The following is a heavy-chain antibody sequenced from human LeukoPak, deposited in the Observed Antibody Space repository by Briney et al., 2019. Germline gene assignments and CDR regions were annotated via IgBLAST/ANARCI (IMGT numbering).Heavy chain of an antibody. CDR1: GVSISSYY. V-gene: IGHV4-59*08. CDR2: IYYSGST. CDR3: ARHSGYVFDY. D-gene: IGHD5-12*01. J-gene: IGHJ4*02. Sequence: SETLSLTCTVSGVSISSYYWTWIRQPPGEGLEWIGYIYYSGSTNYNPSLKSRVTISVDTSKNQFSLKLSSVTAADTAVYYCARHSGYVFDYWGQGTLVTVSS.